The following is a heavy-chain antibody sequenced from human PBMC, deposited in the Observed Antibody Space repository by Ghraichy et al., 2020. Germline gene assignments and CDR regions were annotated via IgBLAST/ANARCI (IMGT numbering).Heavy chain of an antibody. CDR1: GFTFKTYL. V-gene: IGHV3-7*01. Sequence: SCAASGFTFKTYLMIWVRQAPGKGLEWVANIKGDGSEQSYVASVKGRFTVSRDNAKNSLYLQMNSLRVEDSAVYYCTRAGRPVDYWGQGTLVTVSS. CDR3: TRAGRPVDY. J-gene: IGHJ4*02. D-gene: IGHD1-1*01. CDR2: IKGDGSEQ.